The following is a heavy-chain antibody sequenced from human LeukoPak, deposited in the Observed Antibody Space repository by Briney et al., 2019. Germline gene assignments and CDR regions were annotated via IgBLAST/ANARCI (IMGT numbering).Heavy chain of an antibody. J-gene: IGHJ4*02. D-gene: IGHD3-3*01. CDR1: GFTLSSYW. Sequence: GGSLRLSCAASGFTLSSYWMHWVRQAPGKGLVWVSRINSDGSTTSYADSVKGRFTISRDTAKNTLYLQMNSLRAEDTAEYYCARESRSNYDFWSGYHFDYWGQGTLVTVSS. CDR3: ARESRSNYDFWSGYHFDY. CDR2: INSDGSTT. V-gene: IGHV3-74*01.